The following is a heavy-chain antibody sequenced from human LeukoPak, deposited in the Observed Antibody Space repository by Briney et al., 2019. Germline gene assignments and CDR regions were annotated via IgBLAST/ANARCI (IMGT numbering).Heavy chain of an antibody. V-gene: IGHV3-7*01. J-gene: IGHJ4*02. CDR1: GFTFSSYW. CDR2: IKQDGSEK. CDR3: ARDYKHDYDLGY. D-gene: IGHD3-3*01. Sequence: GGSLRLSCAASGFTFSSYWMSWVRQAPGKGLQWVANIKQDGSEKYYVDSVKGRSTISRDDAKNSLYLQMNSLRAEDTAVYYCARDYKHDYDLGYWGQGTLVTVSS.